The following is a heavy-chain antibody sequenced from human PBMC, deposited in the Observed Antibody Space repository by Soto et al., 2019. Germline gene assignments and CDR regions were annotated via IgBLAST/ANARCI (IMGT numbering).Heavy chain of an antibody. CDR3: AKVRDLSGYDLYIVGFDY. D-gene: IGHD5-12*01. CDR1: GFTFSSYA. CDR2: ISGSGGST. V-gene: IGHV3-23*01. Sequence: GGSLRLSCAASGFTFSSYAMSWVRQAPGKGLEWVSAISGSGGSTYYADTVKGRFTISRDNSKNTLYLQMNSLRAEDTAVYYCAKVRDLSGYDLYIVGFDYWGQGTLVTVSS. J-gene: IGHJ4*02.